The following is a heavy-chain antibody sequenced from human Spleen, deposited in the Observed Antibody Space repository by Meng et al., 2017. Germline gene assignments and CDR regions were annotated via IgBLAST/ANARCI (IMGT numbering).Heavy chain of an antibody. CDR1: GYSISSGYY. Sequence: SETLSLTCTVSGYSISSGYYWGWIRQPPGKGLEWIGEINHSGSTNYNPSLESRATISVDTSQNNLSLKLTSVTAADTAVYYCARGAVVTLIFYHAMDVWGQGTTVTVSS. D-gene: IGHD2-21*02. J-gene: IGHJ6*02. CDR2: INHSGST. V-gene: IGHV4-38-2*02. CDR3: ARGAVVTLIFYHAMDV.